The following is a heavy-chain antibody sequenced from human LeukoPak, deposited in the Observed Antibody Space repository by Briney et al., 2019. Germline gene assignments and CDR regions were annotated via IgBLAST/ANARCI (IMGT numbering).Heavy chain of an antibody. V-gene: IGHV3-23*01. Sequence: PGGSLRLSCAASGFTFSSYAMSWVRQAPGKGLEWVSPISGSGGSTYYADSVKGRFTISRDNSKNTLYLQMNSLRAEDTAVYYCAKAKGIQLWLHSEIDYWGQGTLVTVSS. CDR1: GFTFSSYA. CDR3: AKAKGIQLWLHSEIDY. J-gene: IGHJ4*02. D-gene: IGHD5-18*01. CDR2: ISGSGGST.